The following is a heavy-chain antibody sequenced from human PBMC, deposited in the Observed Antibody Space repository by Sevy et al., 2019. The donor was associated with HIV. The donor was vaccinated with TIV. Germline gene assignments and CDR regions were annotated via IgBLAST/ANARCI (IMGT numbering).Heavy chain of an antibody. CDR2: SFYSGTT. Sequence: SETLSLTCTVSGGSISTSSYYWGWIRQPPGKGLEWIGNSFYSGTTYYNPSLKSRVTISVETSKNQFSLKLSSVTAADTAVYYCARLASRLRDNWSDPWGQGTLVTVSS. CDR3: ARLASRLRDNWSDP. V-gene: IGHV4-39*01. CDR1: GGSISTSSYY. D-gene: IGHD3-16*01. J-gene: IGHJ5*02.